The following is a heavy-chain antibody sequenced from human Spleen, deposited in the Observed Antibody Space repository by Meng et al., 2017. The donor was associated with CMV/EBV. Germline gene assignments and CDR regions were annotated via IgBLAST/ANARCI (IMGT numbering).Heavy chain of an antibody. D-gene: IGHD1-26*01. CDR3: ARDRSGSYEY. J-gene: IGHJ4*02. V-gene: IGHV1-2*02. CDR1: GYTFTDYS. CDR2: ITPNTGDT. Sequence: KVSCKACGYTFTDYSIHWVRQAPGQGLEWLGRITPNTGDTYYAQKFRDRVTMTRDTSINTAYMDLSSLTSDDTAVYYCARDRSGSYEYWGQGTLVTVSS.